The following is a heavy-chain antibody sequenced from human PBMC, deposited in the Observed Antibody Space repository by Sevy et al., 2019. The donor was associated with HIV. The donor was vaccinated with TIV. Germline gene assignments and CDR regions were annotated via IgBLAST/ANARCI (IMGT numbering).Heavy chain of an antibody. V-gene: IGHV1-18*04. CDR2: ISAYNGNT. Sequence: ASVKVSCKASGYTFTSYGISWVRQAPGQGLEWMGWISAYNGNTNYAPQLQGRVTMTTDTSTSTAYMELRSLRSDDTAGYYWARDQGYYYDSSGYCDYWGQGTLVTVSS. CDR1: GYTFTSYG. D-gene: IGHD3-22*01. J-gene: IGHJ4*02. CDR3: ARDQGYYYDSSGYCDY.